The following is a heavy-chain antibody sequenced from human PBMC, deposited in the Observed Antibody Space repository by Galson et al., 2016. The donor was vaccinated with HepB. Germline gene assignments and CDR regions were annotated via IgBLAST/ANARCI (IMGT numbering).Heavy chain of an antibody. CDR3: AREAPIAAPGANDC. D-gene: IGHD6-13*01. Sequence: SLRLSCAASGFTFNSFGMHWVRQAPGKGLGWVAVIWYDGSNKYYGDSVKGRFTISRDNSKNTLYLQMNSLRAEDTAIYYCAREAPIAAPGANDCWGQGTRVSVSS. CDR2: IWYDGSNK. V-gene: IGHV3-33*01. CDR1: GFTFNSFG. J-gene: IGHJ4*02.